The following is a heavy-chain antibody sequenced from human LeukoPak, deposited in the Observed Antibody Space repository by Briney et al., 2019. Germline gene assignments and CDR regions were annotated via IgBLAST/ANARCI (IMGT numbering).Heavy chain of an antibody. CDR2: MNPNSGNT. Sequence: ASVKVSCKASGYTFTSYDINWVRQATGQGLEWMGWMNPNSGNTGYAQKFQGRVTITRNTSISTAYMELSSLRSEDTAVYYCARSGFWSGYVDYWGQGTLVTVSS. D-gene: IGHD3-3*01. V-gene: IGHV1-8*03. CDR1: GYTFTSYD. CDR3: ARSGFWSGYVDY. J-gene: IGHJ4*02.